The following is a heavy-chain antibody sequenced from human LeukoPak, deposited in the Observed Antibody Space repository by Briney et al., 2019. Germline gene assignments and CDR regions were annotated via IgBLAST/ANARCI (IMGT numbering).Heavy chain of an antibody. CDR2: INSDGSST. J-gene: IGHJ6*02. CDR3: AREGAARPPYYYGMDV. D-gene: IGHD6-6*01. V-gene: IGHV3-74*01. CDR1: GFTFSGYW. Sequence: GGSLRLSCAASGFTFSGYWMHWVRQAPGKGLVWVSRINSDGSSTSYADSVKGRFTISRDNAKNTLYLQMNSLRAEDTAVYYCAREGAARPPYYYGMDVWGQGTTVTVSS.